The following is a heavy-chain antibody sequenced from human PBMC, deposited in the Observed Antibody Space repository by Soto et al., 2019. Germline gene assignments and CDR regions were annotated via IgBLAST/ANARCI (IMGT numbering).Heavy chain of an antibody. D-gene: IGHD6-13*01. CDR3: AKGQGAAGTGYYYYGMDV. J-gene: IGHJ6*02. Sequence: PAWSLRISCAASGFTFSSYAMSWFRQATGKGLEWVSAISGSGGSTYYADSVKGRFTISRDNSKNTLYLQMNSLRAEDTAVYYCAKGQGAAGTGYYYYGMDVWGQGTTVTVSS. V-gene: IGHV3-23*01. CDR2: ISGSGGST. CDR1: GFTFSSYA.